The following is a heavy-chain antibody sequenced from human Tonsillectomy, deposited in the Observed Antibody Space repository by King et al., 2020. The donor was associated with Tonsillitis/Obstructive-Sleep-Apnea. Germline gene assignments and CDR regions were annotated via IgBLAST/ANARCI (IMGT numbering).Heavy chain of an antibody. J-gene: IGHJ4*02. D-gene: IGHD2-15*01. Sequence: VQLVESGAEVKKPGESLKISCKGSGYSFTSYWIGWVRQMPGKGLEWMGSLYPGDSDIRFSPSFQGQVTISADKSISTADLQVSSLTASDTAMYYCSRRTTDCSGGSCYLDYFDYWGQGTLVTVSS. V-gene: IGHV5-51*01. CDR1: GYSFTSYW. CDR3: SRRTTDCSGGSCYLDYFDY. CDR2: LYPGDSDI.